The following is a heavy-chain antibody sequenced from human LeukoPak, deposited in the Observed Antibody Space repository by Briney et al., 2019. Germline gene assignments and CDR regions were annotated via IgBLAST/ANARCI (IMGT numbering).Heavy chain of an antibody. CDR1: GGSISSHTYY. V-gene: IGHV4-39*07. Sequence: SETLSLTCTVSGGSISSHTYYWAFIRQPPGKGLEWIATIYYSGTTYYNPSLKSRVTISVDTSKNQFSLKLSSVTAADTAVYYCARYGSGWPTDAFDIWGQGTMVTVSS. D-gene: IGHD6-19*01. CDR3: ARYGSGWPTDAFDI. CDR2: IYYSGTT. J-gene: IGHJ3*02.